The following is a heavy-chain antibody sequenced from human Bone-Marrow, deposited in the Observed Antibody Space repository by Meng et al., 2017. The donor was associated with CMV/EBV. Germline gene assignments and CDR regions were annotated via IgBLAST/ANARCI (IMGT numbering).Heavy chain of an antibody. Sequence: GESLKISCAASGFTFSDYWMSWVRQAPGKGLEWVANVKHDGSETYYVDSVKGRFTISRENDKNSLYLQMNSLRAEDTALYYCARDRIYYYASGFFPSFAHWGQGTLVTVSS. J-gene: IGHJ4*02. CDR1: GFTFSDYW. CDR3: ARDRIYYYASGFFPSFAH. V-gene: IGHV3-7*01. D-gene: IGHD3-10*01. CDR2: VKHDGSET.